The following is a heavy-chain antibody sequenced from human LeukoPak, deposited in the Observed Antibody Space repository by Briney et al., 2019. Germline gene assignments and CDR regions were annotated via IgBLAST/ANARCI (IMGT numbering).Heavy chain of an antibody. D-gene: IGHD5-18*01. CDR2: IYYSGST. CDR3: ATIVDTAIVFDY. J-gene: IGHJ4*02. CDR1: GGSISGSH. Sequence: SETLSLTCTVSGGSISGSHWSWIRQPPGKGLEWIGYIYYSGSTNYNPSLKSRVTISVDTSKNQFSLKLSSVTAADTAVYYCATIVDTAIVFDYWGQGTLVTVSS. V-gene: IGHV4-59*08.